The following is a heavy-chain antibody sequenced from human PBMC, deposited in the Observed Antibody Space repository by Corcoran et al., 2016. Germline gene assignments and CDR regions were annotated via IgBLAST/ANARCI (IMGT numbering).Heavy chain of an antibody. D-gene: IGHD1-26*01. J-gene: IGHJ4*02. Sequence: QVQLVQSGAEVKKPGASVKVSCKASGYTFTSYGISWVRQAPGQGLEWMGWSSADNGNTNYAQKLQGRVTMTTDTSTSTAYMELRRRRSDDTAGDYGARDESGSPEDYWGQGTLVTVSA. CDR2: SSADNGNT. CDR3: ARDESGSPEDY. CDR1: GYTFTSYG. V-gene: IGHV1-18*01.